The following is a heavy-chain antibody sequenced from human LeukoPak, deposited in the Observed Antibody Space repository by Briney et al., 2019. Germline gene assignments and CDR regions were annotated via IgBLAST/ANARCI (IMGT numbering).Heavy chain of an antibody. CDR2: IYYSGST. Sequence: SETLSLTCTVSGGSISSGDYYWSWIRQRPGKGLEWIGYIYYSGSTYYNPSLKSRVTISVDTSKNQFSLKLSSVTAADTAVYYCARDQWIQTKPGPFDYWGQGTLVTVSS. CDR3: ARDQWIQTKPGPFDY. CDR1: GGSISSGDYY. V-gene: IGHV4-30-4*01. J-gene: IGHJ4*02. D-gene: IGHD5-18*01.